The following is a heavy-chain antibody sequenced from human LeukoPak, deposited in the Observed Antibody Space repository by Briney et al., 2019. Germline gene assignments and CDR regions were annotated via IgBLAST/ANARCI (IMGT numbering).Heavy chain of an antibody. CDR1: GYSISSGYY. V-gene: IGHV4-38-2*02. CDR3: ARWGSHYDSSGYYRYFDY. CDR2: INHSGST. Sequence: SETLSLTCTVSGYSISSGYYWGWIRQPPGKGLEWIGEINHSGSTNYNPSLKSRVTISVDTSKNQFSLKLSSVTAADTAVYYCARWGSHYDSSGYYRYFDYWGQGTLVTVSS. D-gene: IGHD3-22*01. J-gene: IGHJ4*02.